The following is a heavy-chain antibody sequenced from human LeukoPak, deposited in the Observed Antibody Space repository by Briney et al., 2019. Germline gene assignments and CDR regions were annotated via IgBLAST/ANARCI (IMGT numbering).Heavy chain of an antibody. CDR3: ARDTSSTDIRGLDH. V-gene: IGHV4-30-2*01. CDR1: GGSISSGGYY. D-gene: IGHD2-2*01. J-gene: IGHJ4*02. CDR2: IYHSGST. Sequence: PSETLSLTCTVSGGSISSGGYYWSWIRQPPGKGLEWIGYIYHSGSTYYNPSLKSRVTISVDRSKNQFSLKLSSVTAADTAVYYCARDTSSTDIRGLDHWGQGTLVTVSS.